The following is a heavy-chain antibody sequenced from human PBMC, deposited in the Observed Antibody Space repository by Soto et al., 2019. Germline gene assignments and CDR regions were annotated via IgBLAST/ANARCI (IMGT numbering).Heavy chain of an antibody. CDR1: GGTFSSYT. CDR2: IIPILGIA. D-gene: IGHD5-12*01. V-gene: IGHV1-69*04. Sequence: GASVKVSCKASGGTFSSYTISWVRQAPGQGLEWMGRIIPILGIANYAQKFQGRVTITADKSTSTAYMELSSLRSEDTAVYYCARDPHGYSGYGEGGWGQGTLVTVSS. CDR3: ARDPHGYSGYGEGG. J-gene: IGHJ4*02.